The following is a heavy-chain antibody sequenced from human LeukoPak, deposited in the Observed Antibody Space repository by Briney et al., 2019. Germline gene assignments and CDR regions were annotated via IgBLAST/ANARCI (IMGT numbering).Heavy chain of an antibody. J-gene: IGHJ4*02. D-gene: IGHD3-3*01. CDR1: GYTLTELS. V-gene: IGHV1-24*01. Sequence: GASVTVTFKVSGYTLTELSIHWVRQAHGKGHEWMGGFDPEDGETIYAQKFQGRVTMTEDTSTDTAYMELSSLRSEDTAVYYCATGTPSTYDFRSVADYWGQGTLVTVSS. CDR3: ATGTPSTYDFRSVADY. CDR2: FDPEDGET.